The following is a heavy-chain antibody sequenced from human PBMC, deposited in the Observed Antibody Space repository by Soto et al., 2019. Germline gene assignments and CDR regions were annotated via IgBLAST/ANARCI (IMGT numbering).Heavy chain of an antibody. CDR1: GGSISSGDYY. Sequence: SEILSLTCTVSGGSISSGDYYWSWIRQPPGKGLEWIGYIYYSGSTDYNPSLKSRVTISVDTSKNQFSLKLNSVTAADTAVYYCARHAHSSGWHLDYWGQGTLVTVSS. CDR3: ARHAHSSGWHLDY. V-gene: IGHV4-30-4*01. D-gene: IGHD6-19*01. CDR2: IYYSGST. J-gene: IGHJ4*02.